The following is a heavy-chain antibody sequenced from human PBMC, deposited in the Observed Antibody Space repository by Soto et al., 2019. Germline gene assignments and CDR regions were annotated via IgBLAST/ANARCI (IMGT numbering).Heavy chain of an antibody. CDR2: ISSSSSYI. CDR3: ARAQYDLVGKWFDP. J-gene: IGHJ5*02. D-gene: IGHD3-3*01. V-gene: IGHV3-21*01. Sequence: EVQLVESGGGLVKPGGSLRLSCAASGFTFSSYSMNWVRQAPGKGLEWVSSISSSSSYIYYADSVKGRFTIPRDNATNSLYLKMNSLRAEDTAVYYCARAQYDLVGKWFDPWGQGTLVTVSS. CDR1: GFTFSSYS.